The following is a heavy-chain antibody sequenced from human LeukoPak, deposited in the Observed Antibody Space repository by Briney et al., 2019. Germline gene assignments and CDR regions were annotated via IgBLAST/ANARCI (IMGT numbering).Heavy chain of an antibody. Sequence: ASVKVSCKASGYTFTDYYIHWVRQAPGQGLEWMGWINLNNDETFYAQNFQDRVTMTGDTSISTAYLELSSLRSDDTAVLYCARDPRRDGYKQAAFDIWGQGTMATVSS. CDR2: INLNNDET. J-gene: IGHJ3*02. V-gene: IGHV1-2*02. CDR1: GYTFTDYY. D-gene: IGHD5-24*01. CDR3: ARDPRRDGYKQAAFDI.